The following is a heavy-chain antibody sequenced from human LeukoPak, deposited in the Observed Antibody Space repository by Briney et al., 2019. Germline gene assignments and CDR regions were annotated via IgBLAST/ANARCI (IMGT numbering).Heavy chain of an antibody. CDR3: ARGRSITLLRGVAMSDGFDI. CDR2: TDTSGNYI. Sequence: GRSLGLSCAASGFTFSNYGMNWVRQAPGKGLEWVSFTDTSGNYIYYGDSVKGRFTISRDNAKNLVFLQMNGLRAEDTAVYYCARGRSITLLRGVAMSDGFDIWGQGAMVAVSS. D-gene: IGHD3-10*01. J-gene: IGHJ3*02. V-gene: IGHV3-21*01. CDR1: GFTFSNYG.